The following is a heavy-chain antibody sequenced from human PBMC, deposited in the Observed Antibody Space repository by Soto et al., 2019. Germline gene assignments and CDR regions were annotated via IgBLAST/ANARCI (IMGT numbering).Heavy chain of an antibody. V-gene: IGHV5-51*01. CDR2: IYPGDSDT. CDR3: ARHWSDTEHYYYYYYMDV. CDR1: GYSFTSYW. D-gene: IGHD5-18*01. Sequence: PGESLKISCKGSGYSFTSYWIGWVRQMPGKGLEWMGIIYPGDSDTRYSPSFQGQVTISADKSISTAYLQWSSLKASDTAMYYCARHWSDTEHYYYYYYMDVWGKGTTVTVSS. J-gene: IGHJ6*03.